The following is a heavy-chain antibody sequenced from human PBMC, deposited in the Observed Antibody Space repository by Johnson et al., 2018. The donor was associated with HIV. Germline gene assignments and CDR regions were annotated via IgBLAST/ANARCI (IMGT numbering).Heavy chain of an antibody. V-gene: IGHV3-13*01. Sequence: VQLVESGGVVVQPGGSLRLSCAASGFTFDDYAMHWVRQAPGKGLEWVSAIGTAGDTYYPGSVKGRFTISRENAKNSLYLQMNSLRAGDTAVYYCARAPGARDAFDFWGQGTLVTVSS. CDR2: IGTAGDT. CDR3: ARAPGARDAFDF. CDR1: GFTFDDYA. J-gene: IGHJ3*01. D-gene: IGHD7-27*01.